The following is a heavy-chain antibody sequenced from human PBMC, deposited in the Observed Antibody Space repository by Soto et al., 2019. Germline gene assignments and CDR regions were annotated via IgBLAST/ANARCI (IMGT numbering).Heavy chain of an antibody. CDR3: AKDQGYYNWNVSSYYYYGMDV. CDR2: ISGSGGST. V-gene: IGHV3-23*01. J-gene: IGHJ6*02. CDR1: GFTFSSYA. Sequence: GGSLRLSCAASGFTFSSYAMSWVRQAPGKGLEWVSAISGSGGSTYYADSVKGRFTISRDNSKNTLYLQMNSLRAEDTAVYYCAKDQGYYNWNVSSYYYYGMDVWGQGTTVTVSS. D-gene: IGHD1-1*01.